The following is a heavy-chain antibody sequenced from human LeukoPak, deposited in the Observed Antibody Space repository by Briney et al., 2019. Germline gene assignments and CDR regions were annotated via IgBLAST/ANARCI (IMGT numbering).Heavy chain of an antibody. CDR3: ARDLSSRDGY. J-gene: IGHJ4*02. CDR1: GFTFSSYA. D-gene: IGHD6-13*01. V-gene: IGHV3-7*03. CDR2: VKGDGSAT. Sequence: GGSLRLSCAASGFTFSSYAMHWVRQAPGKGLEWVALVKGDGSATYYVDSMKGRFTISRDNAENSLFLQMSSLRVEDTAVYFCARDLSSRDGYWGQGTLVTVSS.